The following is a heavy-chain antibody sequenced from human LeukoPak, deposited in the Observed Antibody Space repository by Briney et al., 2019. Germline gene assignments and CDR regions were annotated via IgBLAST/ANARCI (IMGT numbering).Heavy chain of an antibody. CDR2: IYYSGST. V-gene: IGHV4-59*01. D-gene: IGHD5-12*01. CDR3: ARSGGYSGYDVDY. J-gene: IGHJ4*02. Sequence: SETLSLTCSVSGGSISSYYWSWIRQPPGKGLEWIGYIYYSGSTNYNPSLKSRVTTSIDKSKNQFSLNLRSVTAADTAVYYCARSGGYSGYDVDYWGQGALVTVSS. CDR1: GGSISSYY.